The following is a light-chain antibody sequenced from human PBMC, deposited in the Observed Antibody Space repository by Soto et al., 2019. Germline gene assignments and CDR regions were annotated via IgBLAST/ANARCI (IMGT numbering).Light chain of an antibody. CDR1: NIGSKS. CDR2: DDS. V-gene: IGLV3-21*02. J-gene: IGLJ3*02. CDR3: QVWDSSSDHPWV. Sequence: SYELTQPPSVSVAPGQTARITCGGNNIGSKSVHWYQQKQGHATVLVVYDDSDRPSGIPERFSGSNSGNTATLTISRVEAGDEADYYCQVWDSSSDHPWVFGGGTKLTVL.